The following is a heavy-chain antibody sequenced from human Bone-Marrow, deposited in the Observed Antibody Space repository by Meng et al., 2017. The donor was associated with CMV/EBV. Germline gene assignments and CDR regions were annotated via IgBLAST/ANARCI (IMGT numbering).Heavy chain of an antibody. CDR3: AMSDSGGRSFES. V-gene: IGHV3-53*01. D-gene: IGHD3-10*01. J-gene: IGHJ4*02. Sequence: GESLKISCAVSGVSVSTNHFNRVRQASGKGLEWVSITYSDGTTQYADSVKGRFTVSRDKSENTLYLHMKSLRGNDTAIYYCAMSDSGGRSFESWGQGTLVTVSS. CDR1: GVSVSTNH. CDR2: TYSDGTT.